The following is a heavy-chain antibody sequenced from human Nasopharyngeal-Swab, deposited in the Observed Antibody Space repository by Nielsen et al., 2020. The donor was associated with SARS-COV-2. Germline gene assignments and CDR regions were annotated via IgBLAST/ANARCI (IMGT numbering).Heavy chain of an antibody. CDR1: GFTFGDYA. V-gene: IGHV3-49*03. CDR3: TRGGTTVTPGYYYYGMDV. CDR2: IRSKAYGGTT. Sequence: GGSLRLSCTASGFTFGDYAMSWSRQAPGKGLEWVGFIRSKAYGGTTEHAASVKGRFTISRDDSKSIAYLQMNSLKTEDTAVYYCTRGGTTVTPGYYYYGMDVWGQGTTVTVSS. D-gene: IGHD4-11*01. J-gene: IGHJ6*02.